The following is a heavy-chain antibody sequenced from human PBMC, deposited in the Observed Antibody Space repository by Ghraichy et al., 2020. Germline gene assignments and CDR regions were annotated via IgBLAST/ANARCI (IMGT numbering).Heavy chain of an antibody. CDR3: AKLEDPMVRGGFDY. CDR1: GFTFSSYA. D-gene: IGHD3-10*01. CDR2: ISGSGGST. Sequence: GGSLRLSCAASGFTFSSYAMSWVRQAPGKGLEWVSAISGSGGSTYYADSVKGRFTISRANSKNTLYLQMNSLRAEDTAVYYCAKLEDPMVRGGFDYWGQGTLVTVSS. J-gene: IGHJ4*02. V-gene: IGHV3-23*01.